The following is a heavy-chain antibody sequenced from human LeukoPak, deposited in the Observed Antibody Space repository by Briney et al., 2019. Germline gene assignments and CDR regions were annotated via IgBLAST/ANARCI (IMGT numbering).Heavy chain of an antibody. J-gene: IGHJ6*03. CDR3: ARDLTIFGVDPNYYYYYMDV. Sequence: PGGSLRLSCAASGFTFSSYSMNWVRQAPGKGLEWVSSISSSSSYIYYADSVKGRFTISRDNAKNSLYLQMNSLRAEDTAVYYCARDLTIFGVDPNYYYYYMDVWGKGTTVTVSS. CDR2: ISSSSSYI. V-gene: IGHV3-21*01. D-gene: IGHD3-3*01. CDR1: GFTFSSYS.